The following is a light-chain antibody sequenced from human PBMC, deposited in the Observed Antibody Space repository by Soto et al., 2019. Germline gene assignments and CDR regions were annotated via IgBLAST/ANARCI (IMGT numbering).Light chain of an antibody. CDR3: ASWDDSLSGYV. CDR2: DVS. Sequence: QSALTQPRSVSGSPGQSVTISCTGTSSDVGGYNYVSWYQQHPGKAPKLMIYDVSKRPSGVPDRFSGTKSGNTASLTIPGLQPEDEADYYCASWDDSLSGYVFGTGTKLTVL. CDR1: SSDVGGYNY. J-gene: IGLJ1*01. V-gene: IGLV2-11*01.